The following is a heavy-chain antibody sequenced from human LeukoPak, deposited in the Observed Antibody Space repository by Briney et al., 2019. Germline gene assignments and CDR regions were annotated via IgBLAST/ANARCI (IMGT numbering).Heavy chain of an antibody. CDR3: TTESDCSSTSCPDGFDY. V-gene: IGHV3-15*01. CDR1: GFTFSNAW. D-gene: IGHD2-2*01. Sequence: GGSLRLSCAASGFTFSNAWMSWVRQAPGKGLEWVGRIKSKTDGGTTDYAAPVKGRFTISRDDSKNTLYLQMNSLKTEDTAVYYCTTESDCSSTSCPDGFDYWGQGTLVTVSS. CDR2: IKSKTDGGTT. J-gene: IGHJ4*02.